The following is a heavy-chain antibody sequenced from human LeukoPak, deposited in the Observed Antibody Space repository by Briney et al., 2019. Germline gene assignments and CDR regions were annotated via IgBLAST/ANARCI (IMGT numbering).Heavy chain of an antibody. D-gene: IGHD4-17*01. CDR3: ARGPYYGDYADYFDY. J-gene: IGHJ4*02. CDR2: ISYDGSNK. CDR1: GFTFSSYA. Sequence: PGGSLRLSCAASGFTFSSYAMHWVRQAPGKGLEWVAVISYDGSNKYYADSVKGRFTISRDNSKNTLYLQMNSLRAEDTAVYYCARGPYYGDYADYFDYWGQGTLVTVSS. V-gene: IGHV3-30*04.